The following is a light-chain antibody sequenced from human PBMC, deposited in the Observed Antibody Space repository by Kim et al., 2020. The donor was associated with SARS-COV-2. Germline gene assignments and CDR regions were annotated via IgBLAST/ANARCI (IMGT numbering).Light chain of an antibody. CDR2: YNS. Sequence: SYELTQPPSVSVAPGQTARITCGGNNVGRKSVHWYQQKPGQAPILVIYYNSDRPSGIPERFSGSNSGDAATLTISRVEVGDEADYYCHVWDSSSEHHVFGSGTKVTVL. J-gene: IGLJ1*01. CDR1: NVGRKS. CDR3: HVWDSSSEHHV. V-gene: IGLV3-21*04.